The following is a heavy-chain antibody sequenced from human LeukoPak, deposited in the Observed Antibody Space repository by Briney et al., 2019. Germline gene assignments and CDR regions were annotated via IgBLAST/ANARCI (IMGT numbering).Heavy chain of an antibody. J-gene: IGHJ4*02. CDR3: AKGLSSSWYGYFDY. Sequence: GGSLRLSCAASGFTFDGYAIHWVRQAPGKGLEWVSGISWNSGSIGYADSVKGRFTISRDNAKKSLYLQMHSLRAEDMALYYCAKGLSSSWYGYFDYWGQGTLVTVSS. CDR1: GFTFDGYA. D-gene: IGHD6-13*01. V-gene: IGHV3-9*03. CDR2: ISWNSGSI.